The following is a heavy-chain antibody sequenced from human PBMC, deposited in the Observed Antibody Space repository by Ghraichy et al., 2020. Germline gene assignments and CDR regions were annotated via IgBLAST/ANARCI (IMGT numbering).Heavy chain of an antibody. D-gene: IGHD3-10*01. CDR3: ASHRLWFGELLSTSDWYFDL. V-gene: IGHV4-39*01. Sequence: SETLSLTCTVSGGSISSSSYYWGWIRQPPGKGLEWIGSIYYSGSTYYNPSLKSRVTISVDTSKNQFSLKLSSVTAADTAVYYCASHRLWFGELLSTSDWYFDLWGRGTLVTVSS. CDR2: IYYSGST. CDR1: GGSISSSSYY. J-gene: IGHJ2*01.